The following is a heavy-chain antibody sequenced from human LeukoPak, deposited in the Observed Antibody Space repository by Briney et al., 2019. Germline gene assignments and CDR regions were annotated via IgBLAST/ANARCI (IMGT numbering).Heavy chain of an antibody. J-gene: IGHJ2*01. CDR2: IYYSGST. CDR1: GGSISSGVYY. CDR3: ARDRRVTTVTTEYFDL. D-gene: IGHD4-17*01. V-gene: IGHV4-31*03. Sequence: SETLSLTCTVSGGSISSGVYYWSWIRQHPGKGLEWIGYIYYSGSTYYNPSLKSRITISVDTSKNQFSLKLSSVTAADTAVYYCARDRRVTTVTTEYFDLWGRGTLVTVSS.